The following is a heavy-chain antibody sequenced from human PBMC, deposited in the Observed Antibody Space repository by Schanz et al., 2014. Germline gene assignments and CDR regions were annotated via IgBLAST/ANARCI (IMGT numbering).Heavy chain of an antibody. CDR3: ARGVRIDY. CDR1: GITFSRHA. J-gene: IGHJ4*02. V-gene: IGHV3-7*01. CDR2: IKQDGSEK. D-gene: IGHD3-3*01. Sequence: VHLVESGGGLVQPGGSLRLSCAASGITFSRHAMSWVRQAPGKGLEWVANIKQDGSEKYYVDSVKGRFTISRDNAKNSLYLQMNSLTAEDTAVYYCARGVRIDYWGQGTLVTVSS.